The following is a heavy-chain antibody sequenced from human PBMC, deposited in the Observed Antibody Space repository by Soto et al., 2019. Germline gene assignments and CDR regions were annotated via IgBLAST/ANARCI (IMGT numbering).Heavy chain of an antibody. CDR3: ATGGLNIVVVPAATSDFDY. CDR2: IIPIFGTA. V-gene: IGHV1-69*13. CDR1: GGTFSSYA. Sequence: SVNVSCKASGGTFSSYAISWVRQAPGQGLEWMGGIIPIFGTANYAQKFQGRVTITADESTSTAYMELSSLRSEDTAVYYCATGGLNIVVVPAATSDFDYWGKGILVTVSS. J-gene: IGHJ4*02. D-gene: IGHD2-2*01.